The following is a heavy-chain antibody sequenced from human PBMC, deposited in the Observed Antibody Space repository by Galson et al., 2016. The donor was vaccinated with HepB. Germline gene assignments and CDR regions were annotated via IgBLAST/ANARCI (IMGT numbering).Heavy chain of an antibody. J-gene: IGHJ6*02. D-gene: IGHD2-15*01. Sequence: RLSCAASGFTFSSYAMTWVRQAPGKGLEWVSGIRHSGGRTYYADSVNGRFTISRDNSKNTLYLQMNSLRAEDTAVYYCAKLEGGLTYYGMDVWGHGATVTVSS. CDR2: IRHSGGRT. CDR3: AKLEGGLTYYGMDV. V-gene: IGHV3-23*01. CDR1: GFTFSSYA.